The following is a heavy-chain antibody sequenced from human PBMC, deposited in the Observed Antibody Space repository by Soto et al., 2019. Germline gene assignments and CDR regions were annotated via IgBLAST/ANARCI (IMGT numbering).Heavy chain of an antibody. Sequence: ASVKVSCKASGYTFTSYAMHWVRQAPGKGLEWMGGFDPEDGETIYAQKFQGRVTMTEDTSTDTAYMELSSLRSEDTAVYYCATHGGIAAAAYYYYYGMDVWGQGTTVTVSS. CDR2: FDPEDGET. J-gene: IGHJ6*02. V-gene: IGHV1-24*01. CDR3: ATHGGIAAAAYYYYYGMDV. CDR1: GYTFTSYA. D-gene: IGHD6-13*01.